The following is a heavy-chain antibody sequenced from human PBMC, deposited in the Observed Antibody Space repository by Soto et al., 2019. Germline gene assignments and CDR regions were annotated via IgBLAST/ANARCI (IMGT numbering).Heavy chain of an antibody. D-gene: IGHD3-10*01. CDR1: RYTFTNYG. CDR2: INTYNGNT. Sequence: ASVEASSKDSRYTFTNYGISWLRQAPGQGLEWMGWINTYNGNTNHAQKLQGRVTMTTDTSTSTAYMELRSLRSDDTAVYYCARGVGSGTYYNHYNWFDPWGEGTLVTVSS. CDR3: ARGVGSGTYYNHYNWFDP. V-gene: IGHV1-18*01. J-gene: IGHJ5*02.